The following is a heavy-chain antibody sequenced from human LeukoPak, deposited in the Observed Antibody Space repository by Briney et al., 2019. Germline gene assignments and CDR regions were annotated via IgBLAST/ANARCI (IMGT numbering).Heavy chain of an antibody. CDR2: ISSSGSTT. J-gene: IGHJ4*02. CDR3: ARSAAARPFGY. D-gene: IGHD6-13*01. CDR1: GFTFSSYE. V-gene: IGHV3-48*03. Sequence: GGSLRLSCAASGFTFSSYEMNWVRQAPGKGLERVSYISSSGSTTYYADSVKGRFTISRDNAKNSLYLQMNSLRAEDTAVYYCARSAAARPFGYWGQGTLVTVSS.